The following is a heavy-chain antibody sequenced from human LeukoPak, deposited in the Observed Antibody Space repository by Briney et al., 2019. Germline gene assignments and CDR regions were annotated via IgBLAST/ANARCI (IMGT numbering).Heavy chain of an antibody. CDR1: GFTFSNYW. CDR3: ARALST. V-gene: IGHV3-7*03. CDR2: IKEDGSER. J-gene: IGHJ4*02. Sequence: GGSLRLPCAASGFTFSNYWMHWVRQAPGKGLEWVANIKEDGSERYYVDSVKGRFSISRDNAKNSLFLQMNNLRVEDTAVYYCARALSTWGQGTLVTVSS. D-gene: IGHD2/OR15-2a*01.